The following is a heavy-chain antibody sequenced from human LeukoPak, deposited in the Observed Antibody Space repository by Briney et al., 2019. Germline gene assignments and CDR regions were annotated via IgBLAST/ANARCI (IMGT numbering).Heavy chain of an antibody. V-gene: IGHV3-15*01. CDR1: GFTFSNGW. CDR2: IKSKTDGGTT. Sequence: NTAQSLRLTCAASGFTFSNGWMSWVRPAQRDGLEWDGRIKSKTDGGTTDYAAPVKGRFTISRDDSKNTLYLQMNSVKTEDTAVYYCTSPTFCGDDVDDWFDPWGQGTLVTVSS. CDR3: TSPTFCGDDVDDWFDP. J-gene: IGHJ5*02. D-gene: IGHD4-17*01.